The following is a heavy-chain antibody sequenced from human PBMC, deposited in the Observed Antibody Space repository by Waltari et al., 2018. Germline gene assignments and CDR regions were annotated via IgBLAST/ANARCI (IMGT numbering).Heavy chain of an antibody. Sequence: EVQLVESGGGLVQPGRSLRLSCAASGFTFDDYAMHWVRQAPGKGLEWVSGISGNSGSIGYADSVKGRFTISRDNAKNSLYLQMNSLRAEDTALYYCAKDLGYSSSWYNWGQGTMVTVSS. D-gene: IGHD6-13*01. CDR2: ISGNSGSI. J-gene: IGHJ3*01. CDR1: GFTFDDYA. CDR3: AKDLGYSSSWYN. V-gene: IGHV3-9*01.